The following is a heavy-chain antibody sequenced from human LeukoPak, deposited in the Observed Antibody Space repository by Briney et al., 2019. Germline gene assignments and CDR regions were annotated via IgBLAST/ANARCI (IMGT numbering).Heavy chain of an antibody. CDR2: MIPIFGTA. J-gene: IGHJ3*02. CDR3: AAPPLLTGYPYGI. Sequence: SVKVSCKASGGTFSSYAISWVRQAPGQELEWMGGMIPIFGTANYAQKFQGRVTITADESTSTAYMELSSLRSEDTAVYYCAAPPLLTGYPYGIWGQGTMVTVSS. CDR1: GGTFSSYA. D-gene: IGHD3-9*01. V-gene: IGHV1-69*01.